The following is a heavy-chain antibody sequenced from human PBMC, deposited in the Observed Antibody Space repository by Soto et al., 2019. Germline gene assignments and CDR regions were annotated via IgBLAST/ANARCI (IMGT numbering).Heavy chain of an antibody. D-gene: IGHD5-18*01. CDR2: IYYSGST. CDR1: GGSISSGGYY. J-gene: IGHJ4*02. V-gene: IGHV4-31*03. Sequence: PSETLSLTCTVSGGSISSGGYYWSWIRQHPGKGLEWIGYIYYSGSTYYNPSLKSRVTISVDTSKNQFSLKLSSVTAADTAVYYCARGTDTAMVLYYFDYWGQGTLVTVSS. CDR3: ARGTDTAMVLYYFDY.